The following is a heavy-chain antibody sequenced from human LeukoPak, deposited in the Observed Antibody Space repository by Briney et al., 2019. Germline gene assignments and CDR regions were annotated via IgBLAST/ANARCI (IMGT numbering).Heavy chain of an antibody. D-gene: IGHD5-24*01. CDR2: LYYSGST. V-gene: IGHV4-59*12. CDR3: ARDRGDGYNYPFDY. CDR1: GGSISSYY. Sequence: SETLSLTCTVSGGSISSYYWSWIRQPPGKGLEWIGYLYYSGSTNYNPSLKSRVTISVDTSKNQFSLQLNSVTPEDTAVYYCARDRGDGYNYPFDYWGQGTLVTVSS. J-gene: IGHJ4*02.